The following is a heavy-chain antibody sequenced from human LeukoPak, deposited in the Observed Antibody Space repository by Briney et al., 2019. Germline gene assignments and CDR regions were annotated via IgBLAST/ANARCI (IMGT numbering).Heavy chain of an antibody. CDR1: GGSISSSNW. CDR3: ARVSGGWQPN. Sequence: SETLSLTCAVSGGSISSSNWWNWVRQTPGKGLEWIGEIYHRGNTHYNPSLKSRVTMSVDTSTNQFSLRVNSVTAADTAVYYCARVSGGWQPNWGQGTLVTVSS. D-gene: IGHD4-23*01. J-gene: IGHJ4*02. V-gene: IGHV4-4*02. CDR2: IYHRGNT.